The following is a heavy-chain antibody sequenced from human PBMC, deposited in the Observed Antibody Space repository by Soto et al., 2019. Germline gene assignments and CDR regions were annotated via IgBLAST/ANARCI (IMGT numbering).Heavy chain of an antibody. CDR1: GFTFSSYA. D-gene: IGHD6-19*01. CDR2: ISGSGGSK. J-gene: IGHJ4*02. V-gene: IGHV3-23*01. CDR3: AKDGDMVAVAGTAMY. Sequence: GGSLRLSCAASGFTFSSYAMSWVRQAPGKGLEWVSAISGSGGSKYYADSVKGRFTISRDNSENTLYLQMNSLRAEDTAVYYCAKDGDMVAVAGTAMYWGQGTLVTVSS.